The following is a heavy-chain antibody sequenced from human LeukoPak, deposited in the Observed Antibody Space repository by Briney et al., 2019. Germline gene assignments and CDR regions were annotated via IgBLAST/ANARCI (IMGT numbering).Heavy chain of an antibody. CDR2: IYYSGST. D-gene: IGHD3-22*01. J-gene: IGHJ4*02. CDR1: GGSISSGDYY. V-gene: IGHV4-30-4*08. CDR3: ARDGYYDSSDNY. Sequence: SQNLSLNCTVSGGSISSGDYYWSWIRQPPGKGLEWIGYIYYSGSTYYNPSLKSRVTISVDTSKNQFSLKLSSVTAADTAVYYCARDGYYDSSDNYWGQGTLVTVSS.